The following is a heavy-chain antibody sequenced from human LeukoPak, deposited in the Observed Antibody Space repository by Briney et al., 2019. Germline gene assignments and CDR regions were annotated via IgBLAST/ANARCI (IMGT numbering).Heavy chain of an antibody. V-gene: IGHV3-48*04. CDR1: GFTFSSYR. CDR2: ISSSSSTI. Sequence: GGSLRLSCAASGFTFSSYRMNWVRQAPGKGLEWVSYISSSSSTIYYADSVKGRFTISRDNAKNSLYLQMNSLRAEDTAVYYCATYYYYYYMDVWGKGTTVTVSS. CDR3: ATYYYYYYMDV. J-gene: IGHJ6*03.